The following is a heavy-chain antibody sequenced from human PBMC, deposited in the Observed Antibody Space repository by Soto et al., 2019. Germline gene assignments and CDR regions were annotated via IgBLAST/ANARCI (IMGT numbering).Heavy chain of an antibody. D-gene: IGHD1-7*01. CDR1: CWSLNSTYFY. J-gene: IGHJ4*02. CDR2: IYYAGST. V-gene: IGHV4-39*01. CDR3: ARRLSGTGIDY. Sequence: TLSPTRPFPCWSLNSTYFYLGWVRQPPGKALELIGIIYYAGSTYYNPSFKSRVTISLDTSMNQFSLKLSSVTAADTAVYYCARRLSGTGIDYWGQGALVTVSS.